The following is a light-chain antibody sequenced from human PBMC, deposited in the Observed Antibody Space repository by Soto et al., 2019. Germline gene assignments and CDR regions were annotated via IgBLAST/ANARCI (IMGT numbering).Light chain of an antibody. V-gene: IGKV4-1*01. CDR1: QSVLYSYNNKNY. Sequence: ETVMIQSPDSLALSLGYRATVNCNSNQSVLYSYNNKNYLAWYQHKPGQPPKLLLYWASTRESGVPDRFSGSGSATDFTLTISSLQVEDVAVYYCHQYYTLPLTFGGGTKVDIK. CDR2: WAS. J-gene: IGKJ4*01. CDR3: HQYYTLPLT.